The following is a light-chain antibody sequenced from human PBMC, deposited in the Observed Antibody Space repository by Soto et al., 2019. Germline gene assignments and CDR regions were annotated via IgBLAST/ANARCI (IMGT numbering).Light chain of an antibody. CDR2: GAS. Sequence: KVMTQSPATLSVSPGGRATLSCGASQSISDTLAWYQQKPGQAPRLLIHGASTRATGFPARFSGSGSGTDFTLTISSLQSEDFAVYYCQQYNNWPWTFGQGAKVDIK. V-gene: IGKV3-15*01. CDR3: QQYNNWPWT. CDR1: QSISDT. J-gene: IGKJ1*01.